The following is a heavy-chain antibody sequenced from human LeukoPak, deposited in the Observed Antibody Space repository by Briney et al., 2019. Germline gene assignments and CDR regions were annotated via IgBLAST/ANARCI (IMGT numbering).Heavy chain of an antibody. CDR2: ISGRGGST. J-gene: IGHJ6*02. Sequence: PGGSLRLSCSTYGLTFSSYAMSWVRQAPGKGLEWGSGISGRGGSTYYADSVKGRFTISRDNSKNPLYLQMKGLRAEDTAVYYCAKAPDVWGQGTTVTVSS. CDR1: GLTFSSYA. V-gene: IGHV3-23*01. CDR3: AKAPDV.